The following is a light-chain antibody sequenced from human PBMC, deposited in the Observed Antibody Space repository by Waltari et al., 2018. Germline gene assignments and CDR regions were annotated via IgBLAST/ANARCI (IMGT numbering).Light chain of an antibody. V-gene: IGKV4-1*01. CDR2: WAS. CDR1: QSVLYSSNNKNY. J-gene: IGKJ2*01. Sequence: DIVMTQSPDSLAVSLGERATINCKSSQSVLYSSNNKNYLAWYQQKPGQPPKLIIYWASTRESGVPDRFSGSGSGTDFTLTINSLQAEDVAVYYCQQHYGTPRTFGQGTKLEIK. CDR3: QQHYGTPRT.